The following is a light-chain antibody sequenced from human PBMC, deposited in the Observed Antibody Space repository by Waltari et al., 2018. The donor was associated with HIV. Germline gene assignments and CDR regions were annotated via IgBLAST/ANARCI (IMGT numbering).Light chain of an antibody. CDR1: QSVSTS. Sequence: EIVMTQSPATLSVSPGERATLSCRASQSVSTSSAWYQQKPGQPPRLLCYDASTRASGVPARFSVSGSVTECTLTISSLQSEDFAVYYCQQYSNWPLTFGGGTKVEI. V-gene: IGKV3-15*01. CDR3: QQYSNWPLT. CDR2: DAS. J-gene: IGKJ4*01.